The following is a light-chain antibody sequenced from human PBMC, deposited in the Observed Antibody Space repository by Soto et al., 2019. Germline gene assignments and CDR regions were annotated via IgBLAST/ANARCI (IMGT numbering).Light chain of an antibody. J-gene: IGKJ4*01. Sequence: DIQMTQSPSSVSASVGDRVTITGRASQGISSGLAWYQQKPGKAPKLLIYATSSLQSGVPSRFSGSGSETDFTLTSSSLHPEDCATFYCQQAYSFPHTFGGGTKVEIK. CDR2: ATS. CDR3: QQAYSFPHT. V-gene: IGKV1D-12*01. CDR1: QGISSG.